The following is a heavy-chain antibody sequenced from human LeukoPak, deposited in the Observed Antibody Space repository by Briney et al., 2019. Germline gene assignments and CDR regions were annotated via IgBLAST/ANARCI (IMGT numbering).Heavy chain of an antibody. D-gene: IGHD3-22*01. Sequence: HPGGSLGLSCAASGFAFRDYAMSWVRQAPGKGLEWVSVISGGGATAHYTDSVKGRFTISRDNYKNTVSLQMNSLRAEDTAVYYCATDYYDRSGDYTFDHWGQGTQVTVSS. V-gene: IGHV3-23*01. CDR2: ISGGGATA. J-gene: IGHJ4*02. CDR3: ATDYYDRSGDYTFDH. CDR1: GFAFRDYA.